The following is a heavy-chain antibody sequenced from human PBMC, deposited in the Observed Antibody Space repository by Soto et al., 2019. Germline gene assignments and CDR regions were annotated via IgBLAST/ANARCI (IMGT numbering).Heavy chain of an antibody. J-gene: IGHJ5*01. CDR3: ARQNNWRRTWFDS. Sequence: HGESLKISCKGSGYSFTTYWIGWVRQMPGKGLEWMGIIYPGDSDTRYSPSFQGQVTISADKSISTAYLQWSSLKASDTAIYYCARQNNWRRTWFDSWGQGTLVTVYS. V-gene: IGHV5-51*01. D-gene: IGHD1-20*01. CDR1: GYSFTTYW. CDR2: IYPGDSDT.